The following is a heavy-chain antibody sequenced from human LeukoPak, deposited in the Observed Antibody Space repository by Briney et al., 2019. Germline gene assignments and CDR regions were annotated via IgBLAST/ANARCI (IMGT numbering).Heavy chain of an antibody. D-gene: IGHD1-26*01. CDR2: IYSGGST. V-gene: IGHV3-53*01. Sequence: AGGSLRLSCAASGFTVSSNYMSWVRQAPGKGLEWVSVIYSGGSTYYADSVKGRFTISRDNSKNTLYLQMNSLRAEDTAVYYCTKDGVSGSYAAFDSWGQGTLVTVSS. CDR3: TKDGVSGSYAAFDS. CDR1: GFTVSSNY. J-gene: IGHJ4*02.